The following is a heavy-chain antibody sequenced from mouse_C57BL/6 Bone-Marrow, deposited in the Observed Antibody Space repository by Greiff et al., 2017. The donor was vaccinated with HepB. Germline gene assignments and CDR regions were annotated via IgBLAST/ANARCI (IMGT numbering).Heavy chain of an antibody. CDR2: INPGSGGT. D-gene: IGHD2-3*01. J-gene: IGHJ3*01. CDR1: GYAFTNYL. Sequence: QVQLQQSGAELVRPGTSVKVSCKASGYAFTNYLIEWVKQRPGQGLEWIGVINPGSGGTNYNEKFKGKATLTADKSSSTAYMQLSSLTSEDSAVYFCASFDGYYLAYWGQGTLVTVSA. V-gene: IGHV1-54*01. CDR3: ASFDGYYLAY.